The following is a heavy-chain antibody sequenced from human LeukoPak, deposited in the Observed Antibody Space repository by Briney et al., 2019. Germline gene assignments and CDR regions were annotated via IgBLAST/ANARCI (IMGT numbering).Heavy chain of an antibody. CDR1: GGSISSYY. CDR2: IYYSGST. CDR3: ARREGHSWVVENGYWFDP. V-gene: IGHV4-59*08. J-gene: IGHJ5*02. D-gene: IGHD2-15*01. Sequence: SETLSLTCTVSGGSISSYYWSWIRQPPGKGLEWIGYIYYSGSTNYNPSLKSRVTISVDTSKNQFSLKLSSVTAADTAVYYCARREGHSWVVENGYWFDPWGQGTLVTVSS.